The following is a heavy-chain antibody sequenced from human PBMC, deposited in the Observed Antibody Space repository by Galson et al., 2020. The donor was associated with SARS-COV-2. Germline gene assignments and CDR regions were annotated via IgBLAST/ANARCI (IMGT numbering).Heavy chain of an antibody. Sequence: GGSLRLSCAASGFTFSSSAMHWVRQAPGKGLEWVAVISYDGSNKYYADSVKGRFTISRDNSKNTLYLQMNSLRAEDTAVYYCARPDSGSYFSWFDPWGQGTLVTVSS. J-gene: IGHJ5*02. D-gene: IGHD1-26*01. CDR3: ARPDSGSYFSWFDP. CDR1: GFTFSSSA. V-gene: IGHV3-30*04. CDR2: ISYDGSNK.